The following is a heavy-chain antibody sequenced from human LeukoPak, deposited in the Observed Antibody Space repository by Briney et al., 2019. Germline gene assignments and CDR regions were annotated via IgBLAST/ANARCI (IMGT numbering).Heavy chain of an antibody. CDR2: IYPGDSDT. J-gene: IGHJ6*03. CDR3: ARLSSGWYSRYYYYMDV. V-gene: IGHV5-51*01. Sequence: GESLKISCEGSGYSFTSYWIGWVRQMPGKGLEWMGIIYPGDSDTRYSPSFQGQVTISADKSISTAYLQWSSLKASDTAMYYCARLSSGWYSRYYYYMDVWGKGTTVTVSS. CDR1: GYSFTSYW. D-gene: IGHD6-19*01.